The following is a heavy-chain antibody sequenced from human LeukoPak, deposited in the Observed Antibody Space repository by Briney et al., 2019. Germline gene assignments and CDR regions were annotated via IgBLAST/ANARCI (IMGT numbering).Heavy chain of an antibody. CDR2: IKQDGSEK. D-gene: IGHD3-22*01. J-gene: IGHJ6*03. CDR3: ARVYYDSSGYYYVSYYYYYYYMDV. V-gene: IGHV3-7*01. Sequence: PGGSLRLSCAASGFTFSSYWMSWVRQAPGKGLEWVANIKQDGSEKYCVDSVKGRFTISRDNAKNSLYLQMNSLRAEYTAVYYCARVYYDSSGYYYVSYYYYYYYMDVWGKGTTVTVSS. CDR1: GFTFSSYW.